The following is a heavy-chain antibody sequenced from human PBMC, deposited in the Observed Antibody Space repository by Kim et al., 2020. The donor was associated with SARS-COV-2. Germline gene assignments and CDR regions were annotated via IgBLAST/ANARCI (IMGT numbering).Heavy chain of an antibody. D-gene: IGHD2-2*01. J-gene: IGHJ6*02. Sequence: SETLSLTCTVSGGSISSGDYYWSWIRQPPGKGLEWIGYIYYSGSTYYNPSLKSRVTISVDTSKNQFSLKLSSVTAADTAVYYCTALYCSSTHSSNYYYYGMDVWGQGTTVTVSS. CDR3: TALYCSSTHSSNYYYYGMDV. CDR1: GGSISSGDYY. CDR2: IYYSGST. V-gene: IGHV4-30-4*01.